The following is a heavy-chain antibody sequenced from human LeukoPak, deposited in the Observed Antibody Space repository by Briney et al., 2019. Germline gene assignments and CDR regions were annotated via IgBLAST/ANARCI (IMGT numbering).Heavy chain of an antibody. D-gene: IGHD3-10*01. J-gene: IGHJ5*02. CDR3: ARSGFGSGISFDL. Sequence: ASVKVSCKASGYTFTSYGISWVRQAPGQGLEWMGWINPNSGGTNYAQKFQGRVTMTRNTSITTAYMELSSLRSEDTAVYYCARSGFGSGISFDLWGQGTLVTVSS. CDR1: GYTFTSYG. V-gene: IGHV1-8*02. CDR2: INPNSGGT.